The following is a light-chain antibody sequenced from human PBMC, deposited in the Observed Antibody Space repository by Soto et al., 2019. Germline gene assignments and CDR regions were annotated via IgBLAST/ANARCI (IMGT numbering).Light chain of an antibody. V-gene: IGLV3-21*02. J-gene: IGLJ3*02. CDR2: NDS. CDR3: QVWDSSSKWV. Sequence: SYELSQPPSVSVAPGQTARITCGGNNIGTKSVHWYQQKPGQAPVLVVFNDSDRPSGIPERFSGSNSGDTATTATLTISRVEAGDEADYYCQVWDSSSKWVFGGGTKLTVL. CDR1: NIGTKS.